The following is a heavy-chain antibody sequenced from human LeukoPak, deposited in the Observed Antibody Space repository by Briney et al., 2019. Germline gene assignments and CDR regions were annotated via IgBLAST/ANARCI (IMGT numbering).Heavy chain of an antibody. D-gene: IGHD5-18*01. CDR3: ARAEATATWIHPPYAFDI. V-gene: IGHV4-39*07. Sequence: SETLSLTCTVSGGSISSSSYYWGWIRQPPGKGLEWIGSIYYSGSTYYNPSLKSRVTISVDTSKNQFSLKLSSVTAADTAVYYCARAEATATWIHPPYAFDIWGQGTMVTVSS. CDR2: IYYSGST. CDR1: GGSISSSSYY. J-gene: IGHJ3*02.